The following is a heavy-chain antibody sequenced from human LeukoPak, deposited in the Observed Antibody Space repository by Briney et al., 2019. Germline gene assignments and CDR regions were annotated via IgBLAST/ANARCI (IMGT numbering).Heavy chain of an antibody. J-gene: IGHJ4*02. CDR1: GGSVSSGSYY. D-gene: IGHD3-3*01. CDR3: ARDNDFWSGYYSFDF. V-gene: IGHV4-31*03. CDR2: IYYSGST. Sequence: PSETLSLTCTVSGGSVSSGSYYWSWIRQPPGKGLEWIGYIYYSGSTSYNPSLQSRVTISIDTSKNQFSLKLSSVTAADTAVYYCARDNDFWSGYYSFDFWGRGTLVTVSS.